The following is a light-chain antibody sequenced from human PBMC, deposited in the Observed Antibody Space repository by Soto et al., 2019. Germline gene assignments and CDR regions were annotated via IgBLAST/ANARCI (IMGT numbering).Light chain of an antibody. CDR2: GAS. CDR3: QQYGSSPRT. J-gene: IGKJ1*01. CDR1: QSVRSDY. V-gene: IGKV3-20*01. Sequence: IVLTQSQSTLSLSPGERATLSCRASQSVRSDYLAWYQQKPGQAPRLHIYGASTRATGIPDRFTGSGSGTDFTLTISRLEPEDFAVYYCQQYGSSPRTFGQGTKVEIQ.